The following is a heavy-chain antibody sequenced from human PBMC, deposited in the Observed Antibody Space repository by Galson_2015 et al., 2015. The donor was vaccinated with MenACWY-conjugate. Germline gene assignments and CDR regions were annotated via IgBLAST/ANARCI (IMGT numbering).Heavy chain of an antibody. CDR1: GYSFTSYW. J-gene: IGHJ4*02. Sequence: QSGAEVKKPGESLQISCKGSGYSFTSYWIGWVRQMPGKGLEWMGIIYPGDSDTRYSPSFQGQVTISADKSISTAYLQWSSLKASDTAKDYCARLRTGWDEGSGGYYTPGDYWGQGTLVTVSS. CDR2: IYPGDSDT. V-gene: IGHV5-51*01. D-gene: IGHD3-10*01. CDR3: ARLRTGWDEGSGGYYTPGDY.